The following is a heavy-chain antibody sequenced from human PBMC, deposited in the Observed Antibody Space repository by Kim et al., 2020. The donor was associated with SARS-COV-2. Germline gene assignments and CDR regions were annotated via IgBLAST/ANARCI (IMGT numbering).Heavy chain of an antibody. D-gene: IGHD1-26*01. CDR1: GGSFSGYY. J-gene: IGHJ6*02. CDR3: ARGLSGSYPYYYYYGMDV. CDR2: INHSGST. V-gene: IGHV4-34*01. Sequence: SETLSLTCAVYGGSFSGYYWSWIRQPPGKGLEWIGEINHSGSTNYNPSLKSRVTISVDTSKNQFSLKLSSVTAADTAVYYCARGLSGSYPYYYYYGMDVWGQGSTVTVSS.